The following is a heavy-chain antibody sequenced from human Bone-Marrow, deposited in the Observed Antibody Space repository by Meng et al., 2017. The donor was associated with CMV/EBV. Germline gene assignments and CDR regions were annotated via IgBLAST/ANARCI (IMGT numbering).Heavy chain of an antibody. D-gene: IGHD2-15*01. V-gene: IGHV3-15*01. Sequence: CAAAGFTFSKAWMSGVRQAPGKGLEWVGRIKSKIDGGTTDYAAPVKGRFTISRDDSKNTLYLQMNSLKTEDTAVYYCAGPGSGRFDFWGQGTLVTVSS. CDR3: AGPGSGRFDF. J-gene: IGHJ4*02. CDR1: GFTFSKAW. CDR2: IKSKIDGGTT.